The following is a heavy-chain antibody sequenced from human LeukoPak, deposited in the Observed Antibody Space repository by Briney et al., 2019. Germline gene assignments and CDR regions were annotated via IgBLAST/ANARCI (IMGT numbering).Heavy chain of an antibody. CDR2: IYTSGST. J-gene: IGHJ4*02. CDR3: ARESSLGYSSSWFDY. V-gene: IGHV4-4*07. D-gene: IGHD6-13*01. Sequence: SETLSLTCTVSGGSISSYYWSWIRQPAGKGLEWTGRIYTSGSTNYNPSLKSRVTISVDTSKNQFSLKLSSVTAADTAVYYCARESSLGYSSSWFDYWGQGTLVTVSS. CDR1: GGSISSYY.